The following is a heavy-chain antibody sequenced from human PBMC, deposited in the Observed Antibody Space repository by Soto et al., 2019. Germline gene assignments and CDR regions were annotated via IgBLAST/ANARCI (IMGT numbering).Heavy chain of an antibody. CDR1: GFSLSTDTVG. CDR2: MYWNDDK. V-gene: IGHV2-5*01. J-gene: IGHJ4*02. CDR3: AHPYDFRTGHLDYFDY. D-gene: IGHD3-3*01. Sequence: SGPTLVNPTQTPPLTCTFSGFSLSTDTVGVGWIRQPPGKALEWLALMYWNDDKRYSPSLRSRLNITKDTSKNQVVLTMTNMDPVDTGTYYCAHPYDFRTGHLDYFDYWGQGTLVTVSS.